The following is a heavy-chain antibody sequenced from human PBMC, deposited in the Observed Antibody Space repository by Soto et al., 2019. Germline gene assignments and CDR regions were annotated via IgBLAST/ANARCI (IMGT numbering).Heavy chain of an antibody. CDR2: IVGYGGTT. CDR1: GFTFGTFG. V-gene: IGHV3-23*01. CDR3: AKSGVGLRYCSGDNCGPRWFDP. D-gene: IGHD2-15*01. Sequence: GGSLRLSCAASGFTFGTFGMTWVRLAPGKGLEWVSSIVGYGGTTFYADSAKGRFTISRDSSKNTLYLQMHNLRAEDTALYYCAKSGVGLRYCSGDNCGPRWFDPWGQGTLVTVSS. J-gene: IGHJ5*02.